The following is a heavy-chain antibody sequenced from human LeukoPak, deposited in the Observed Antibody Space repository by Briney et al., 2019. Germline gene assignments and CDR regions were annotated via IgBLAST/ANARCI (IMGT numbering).Heavy chain of an antibody. J-gene: IGHJ3*01. CDR2: TYYRSQWKN. CDR3: AGGYAFDV. Sequence: SPTLSLTFAFSGDSVSNNNYAWNWIRQSPARGLEWLGRTYYRSQWKNDYARSVMSRISVDPDTSMNQFSLHLSSVTPGDTAGYYCAGGYAFDVWGQGTMVTVSS. V-gene: IGHV6-1*01. CDR1: GDSVSNNNYA.